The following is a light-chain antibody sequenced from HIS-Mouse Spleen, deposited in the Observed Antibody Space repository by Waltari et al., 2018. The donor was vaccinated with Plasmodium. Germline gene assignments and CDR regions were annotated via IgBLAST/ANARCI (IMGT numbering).Light chain of an antibody. CDR3: YSTDSRGNHRV. Sequence: SYDLPQPHSASVSPGQTSRLTCSGDAWPQNHAYWYQQKSRQAPVLVIYEDSKRTAGIPERLSGSSSGTMATLTISGAQVEDEADYYCYSTDSRGNHRVFGGGTKLTVL. V-gene: IGLV3-10*01. J-gene: IGLJ3*02. CDR1: AWPQNH. CDR2: EDS.